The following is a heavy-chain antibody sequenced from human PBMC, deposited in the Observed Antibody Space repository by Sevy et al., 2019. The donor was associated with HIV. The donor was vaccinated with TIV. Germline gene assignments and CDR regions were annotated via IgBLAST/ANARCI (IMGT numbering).Heavy chain of an antibody. D-gene: IGHD3-16*01. CDR1: GGSIGSGGYS. V-gene: IGHV4-30-2*01. J-gene: IGHJ5*02. CDR3: AREGQVGGHWFDP. Sequence: SETLSLTCAVSGGSIGSGGYSWSWIRQPPGKGLEWIGYIFHSGSPHYNPSLNSRVTISVDRSKNQFSLKLTSVTAADTAVYYCAREGQVGGHWFDPWGQGTLVTVSS. CDR2: IFHSGSP.